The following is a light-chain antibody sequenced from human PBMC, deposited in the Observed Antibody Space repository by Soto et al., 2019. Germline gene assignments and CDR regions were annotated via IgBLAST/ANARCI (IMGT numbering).Light chain of an antibody. CDR3: QQYKSYWT. CDR1: QNIERW. J-gene: IGKJ1*01. V-gene: IGKV1-5*01. Sequence: DIQITQSPSTLSASVGDRVPIPFRASQNIERWLAWYQQKPGKAPKLLLYDVSSLESGVPSRFSGSGSGTEFILTINSLQPDDFATYYCQQYKSYWTFGQGTKVDIK. CDR2: DVS.